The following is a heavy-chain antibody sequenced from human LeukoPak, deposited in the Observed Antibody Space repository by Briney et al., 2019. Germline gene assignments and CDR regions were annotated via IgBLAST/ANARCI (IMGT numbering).Heavy chain of an antibody. Sequence: MSSETLSLTCTVSGGSISSGGYYWRWLRQHPGKGLEWIGYIYYSGSTYHNPSLESRVTISVDTSKNQFSLKLSSVTAADTAVYYCAREVNWNSVTLFFDYWGQGTLVTVSS. CDR2: IYYSGST. D-gene: IGHD1-7*01. V-gene: IGHV4-31*03. J-gene: IGHJ4*02. CDR1: GGSISSGGYY. CDR3: AREVNWNSVTLFFDY.